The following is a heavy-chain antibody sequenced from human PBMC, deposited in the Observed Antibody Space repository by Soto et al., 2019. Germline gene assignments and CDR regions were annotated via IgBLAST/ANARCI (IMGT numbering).Heavy chain of an antibody. CDR3: ARGMTTVTSDAFDI. CDR2: INPTTGST. D-gene: IGHD4-4*01. CDR1: GYTFSSYY. J-gene: IGHJ3*02. V-gene: IGHV1-46*01. Sequence: ASVKVSCKASGYTFSSYYMHWVRQAPGQGPEWVGIINPTTGSTFYAQKFQGRVTMTRDTSTSTVYMELSSLRSEDTAVYYCARGMTTVTSDAFDIWGHGTMVTVSS.